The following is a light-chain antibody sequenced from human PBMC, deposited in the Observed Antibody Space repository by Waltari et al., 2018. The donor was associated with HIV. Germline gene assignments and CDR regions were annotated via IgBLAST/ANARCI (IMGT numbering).Light chain of an antibody. CDR1: TSNLATNY. V-gene: IGLV1-47*01. J-gene: IGLJ3*02. CDR3: ATWDANLRGPV. CDR2: RNN. Sequence: QSALTQPPSASGSPGQRVTISCSGGTSNLATNYVFWYQQFPGTAPRFLIYRNNQRPPGVPDRFSGSKSGTSASLVISGLRSEDAGDYYCATWDANLRGPVFGGGTRVTVL.